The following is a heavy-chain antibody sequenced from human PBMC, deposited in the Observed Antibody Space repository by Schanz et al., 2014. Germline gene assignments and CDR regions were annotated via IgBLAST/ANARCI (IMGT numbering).Heavy chain of an antibody. D-gene: IGHD3-10*01. CDR3: ARTLVNGSRKWFVP. Sequence: QVQLQESGPGLVKPSETLSLTCAVSGASVSSFYWSWIRQPAGKGLEWIGHVYATGRTKYNPSLKSRVTRSVDTSQKQIPLKLTSVTAADTAVYYCARTLVNGSRKWFVPWGPGTQVTVSS. J-gene: IGHJ5*02. V-gene: IGHV4-4*07. CDR2: VYATGRT. CDR1: GASVSSFY.